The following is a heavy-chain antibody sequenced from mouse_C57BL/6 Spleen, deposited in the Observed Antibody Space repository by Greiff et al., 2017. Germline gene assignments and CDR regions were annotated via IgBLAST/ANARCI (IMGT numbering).Heavy chain of an antibody. V-gene: IGHV14-4*01. D-gene: IGHD1-1*01. CDR1: GFNIKDDY. CDR3: TAYYGSSYGAY. CDR2: IDPENGDT. J-gene: IGHJ3*01. Sequence: EVKLQESGAELVRPGASVKLSCTASGFNIKDDYMHWVKQRPEQGLEWIGWIDPENGDTEYASKFQGKATITADTSSNTAYLQLSSLTSEDTAVYYCTAYYGSSYGAYWGQGTLVTVSA.